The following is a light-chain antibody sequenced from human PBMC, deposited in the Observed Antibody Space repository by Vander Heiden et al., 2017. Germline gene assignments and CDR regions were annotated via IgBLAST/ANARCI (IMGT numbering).Light chain of an antibody. CDR3: QQTHSTPLT. CDR2: ATS. V-gene: IGKV1-39*01. CDR1: QSISSY. J-gene: IGKJ4*01. Sequence: DIQMTQSPPSLSASVGDRVTITCRASQSISSYFNWYQVKPGKAPKLLIYATSTLQSGVPSRFSGSGSGTDFTLTISRLQPEDFATYYCQQTHSTPLTFGGGTKVEIK.